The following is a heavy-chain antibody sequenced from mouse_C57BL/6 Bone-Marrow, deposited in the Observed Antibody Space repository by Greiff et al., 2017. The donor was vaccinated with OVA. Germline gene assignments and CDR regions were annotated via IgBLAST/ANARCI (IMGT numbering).Heavy chain of an antibody. CDR1: GYTFTSYW. J-gene: IGHJ2*01. Sequence: QVQLQQPGAELVKPGASVKMSCKASGYTFTSYWITWVKQRPGQGLEWIGDIYPGSGSTNYNDKFKSKATLTVDTSSSTAYMQLSSLTSEDSAVYYCARGDYYGSNYYFDYWGQGTTLTVSS. CDR2: IYPGSGST. CDR3: ARGDYYGSNYYFDY. D-gene: IGHD1-1*01. V-gene: IGHV1-55*01.